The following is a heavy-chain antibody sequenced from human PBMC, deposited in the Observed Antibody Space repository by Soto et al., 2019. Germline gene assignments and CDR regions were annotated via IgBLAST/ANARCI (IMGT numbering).Heavy chain of an antibody. V-gene: IGHV1-18*01. D-gene: IGHD1-1*01. Sequence: QVHLVQSGAEVKKPGASVKVSCKGSGYTFTSYGITWVRQAPGQGLEWMGWISAHNGNTDYAQKLQGRVTVTRDTXXXTXXMELXXLXXXDTXXYYCVXGRYGDYWGQGALVTVSS. CDR3: VXGRYGDY. J-gene: IGHJ4*02. CDR1: GYTFTSYG. CDR2: ISAHNGNT.